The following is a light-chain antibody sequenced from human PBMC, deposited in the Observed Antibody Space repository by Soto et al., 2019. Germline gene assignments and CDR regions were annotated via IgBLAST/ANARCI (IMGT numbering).Light chain of an antibody. J-gene: IGKJ1*01. V-gene: IGKV1-5*01. CDR2: DAS. CDR1: QSINNW. Sequence: DIQMTQSPSTLSASVGDRVTITCRASQSINNWVAWYQQKPGKAPNLLIYDASSLGSGVPSRFSGSGSGTEFTLTISSLQPDDFATYYCQHYNSYSEAFGQGTKVELK. CDR3: QHYNSYSEA.